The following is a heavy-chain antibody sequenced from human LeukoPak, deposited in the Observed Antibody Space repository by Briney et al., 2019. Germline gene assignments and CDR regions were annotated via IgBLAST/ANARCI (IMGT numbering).Heavy chain of an antibody. Sequence: PGGSLRLSCAASGFIFGSYSMNWVRQAPGKALEWVSSIMSSSRNIYYADSVKGRFTIPRDNAKNSLYLQLSSLRAEDTAVYYCATTRAPSNGRVLYYMDVWGKGTTVTVSS. CDR1: GFIFGSYS. CDR3: ATTRAPSNGRVLYYMDV. J-gene: IGHJ6*03. V-gene: IGHV3-21*01. CDR2: IMSSSRNI. D-gene: IGHD3-3*01.